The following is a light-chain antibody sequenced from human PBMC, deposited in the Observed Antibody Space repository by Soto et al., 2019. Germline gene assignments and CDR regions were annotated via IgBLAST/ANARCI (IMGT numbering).Light chain of an antibody. Sequence: DIVMTQSPLSLPVNPGESASISCRSSQSLLHSNVYNYLDWYLQKPGQSPQLLIYLGSDRASGVPDRFSGSGSGTDFTLKISRVEAEDVVVYYCMQTLQIPPTFGQGTKLEIK. CDR1: QSLLHSNVYNY. V-gene: IGKV2-28*01. J-gene: IGKJ2*01. CDR3: MQTLQIPPT. CDR2: LGS.